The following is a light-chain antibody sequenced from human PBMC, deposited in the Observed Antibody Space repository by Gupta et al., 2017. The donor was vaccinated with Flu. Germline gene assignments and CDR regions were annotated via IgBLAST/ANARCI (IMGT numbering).Light chain of an antibody. V-gene: IGLV1-40*01. Sequence: QSVLTQPPSVSGAPGQRVTLPCPGSSSNIGAGYDVHWYQQLPGRAPKVLIYGSSNRPSGVPDRFFGSKSGISASLAITGLQAEDEADYYCQSYDTSLSGWVFGGGTKVTAL. CDR2: GSS. CDR1: SSNIGAGYD. CDR3: QSYDTSLSGWV. J-gene: IGLJ3*02.